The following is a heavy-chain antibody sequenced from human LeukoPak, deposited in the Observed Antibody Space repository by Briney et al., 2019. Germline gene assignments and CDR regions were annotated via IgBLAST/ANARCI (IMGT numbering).Heavy chain of an antibody. Sequence: TSETLSLTCAVYGGSFSGYYWSWIRQPPGKGLEWIGEINHSGSTNYNPSLKSRVTISVDTSKNQFSLKLSSVTAADTAVYYCARAVIVVVPAATRYYYYYGMDVWGQGTTVTVSS. CDR3: ARAVIVVVPAATRYYYYYGMDV. CDR2: INHSGST. V-gene: IGHV4-34*01. CDR1: GGSFSGYY. J-gene: IGHJ6*02. D-gene: IGHD2-2*01.